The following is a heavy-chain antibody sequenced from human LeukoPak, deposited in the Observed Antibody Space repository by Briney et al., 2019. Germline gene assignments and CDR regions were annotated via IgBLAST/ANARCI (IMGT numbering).Heavy chain of an antibody. CDR1: GYTFTGYY. CDR2: INPNSGGT. V-gene: IGHV1-2*02. CDR3: ARDDSMVVTPDY. D-gene: IGHD2-15*01. Sequence: ASVKVSCKASGYTFTGYYMHWVRQAPGQGLEWMGWINPNSGGTNYAQKFQGRVTMTRDTSISTAYMELSRLRSDDTAVYYCARDDSMVVTPDYWGQGTLVTVSS. J-gene: IGHJ4*02.